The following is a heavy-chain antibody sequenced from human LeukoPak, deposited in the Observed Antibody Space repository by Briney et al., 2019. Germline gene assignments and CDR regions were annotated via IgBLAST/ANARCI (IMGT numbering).Heavy chain of an antibody. CDR3: ASLYSSGWYGGGNWFDP. D-gene: IGHD6-19*01. J-gene: IGHJ5*02. V-gene: IGHV4-39*01. Sequence: SETLSLTCTVSGGSISSSSYYWGWIRQPPGKGLEWIGSIYYSGSTYYNPSLRSRVTISVDTSKNQFSLKLSSVTAADTAVYYCASLYSSGWYGGGNWFDPWGQGTLVTVSS. CDR1: GGSISSSSYY. CDR2: IYYSGST.